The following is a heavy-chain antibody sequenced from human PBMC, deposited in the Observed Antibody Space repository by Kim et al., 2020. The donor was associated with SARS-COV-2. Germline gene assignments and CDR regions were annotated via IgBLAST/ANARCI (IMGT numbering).Heavy chain of an antibody. CDR2: ISWNSGSI. CDR1: GFTFGDYA. J-gene: IGHJ4*02. CDR3: AKDIIHGGNIRVFDY. V-gene: IGHV3-9*01. Sequence: GGSLRLSCAASGFTFGDYAMHWVRQAPGKGLEWVSGISWNSGSIGYADSVKGRFTISRDNAKNSLYLQMNSLRAEDTALYYCAKDIIHGGNIRVFDYWGQGTLVTVSS. D-gene: IGHD2-15*01.